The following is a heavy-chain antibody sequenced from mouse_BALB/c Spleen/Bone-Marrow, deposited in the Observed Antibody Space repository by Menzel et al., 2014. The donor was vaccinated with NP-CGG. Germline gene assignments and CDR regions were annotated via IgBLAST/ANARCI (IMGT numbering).Heavy chain of an antibody. CDR2: INPSNGGT. J-gene: IGHJ3*01. V-gene: IGHV1S81*02. CDR1: GYTFTSYY. Sequence: QVQLQQSGAELVKPGASVKLSCKASGYTFTSYYMYWVKQRPGQGLEWIGEINPSNGGTNFNEKFKNKATLTVDKSSSTAYMQPSSLIFEDSAVYYCTRSNGNWFAYWGQGTLVTVSA. CDR3: TRSNGNWFAY. D-gene: IGHD2-1*01.